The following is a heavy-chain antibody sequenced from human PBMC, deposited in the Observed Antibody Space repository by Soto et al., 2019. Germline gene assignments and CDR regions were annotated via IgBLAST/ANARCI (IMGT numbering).Heavy chain of an antibody. V-gene: IGHV1-58*01. CDR3: AKDHGIAARHGPRRENFDY. Sequence: ASVKVSCKTSGFMFTSSAVQWVRQARGQRLEWIGWLVVGSGNTHYAQHFQERVTLTRDMSTGTAYMELSSLRAEDTAVYYCAKDHGIAARHGPRRENFDYWGQGTLVTVSS. CDR2: LVVGSGNT. D-gene: IGHD6-6*01. J-gene: IGHJ4*02. CDR1: GFMFTSSA.